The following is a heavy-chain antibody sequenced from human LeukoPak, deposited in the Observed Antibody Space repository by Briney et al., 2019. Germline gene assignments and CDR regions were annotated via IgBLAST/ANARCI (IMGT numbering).Heavy chain of an antibody. CDR3: HSRFLEWLLDY. CDR1: GFTFSSYA. CDR2: IYDSGST. V-gene: IGHV4-38-2*01. Sequence: GSLRLSCAASGFTFSSYAMSWVRQPPGKGLEWIGSIYDSGSTYHNPSLKSRVTISVDTSKNQFSLRLSSVNDADTAIYYCHSRFLEWLLDYWGQGTLVTVSS. D-gene: IGHD3-3*01. J-gene: IGHJ4*02.